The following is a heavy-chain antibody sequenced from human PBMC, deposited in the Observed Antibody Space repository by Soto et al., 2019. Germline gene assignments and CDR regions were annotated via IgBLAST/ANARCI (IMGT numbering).Heavy chain of an antibody. D-gene: IGHD1-26*01. Sequence: EVQLLESGGGLVQPGGSLRLSCAASGSTFAHQAMSWVRQAPGTGLGWVSAVSGSGGGTYYADSVKGRFTISRDNSKNTLSLHMNSLRVEDTAVYYCVREGGDSSSLVDNYFDYWGQGALVTVSS. CDR2: VSGSGGGT. CDR3: VREGGDSSSLVDNYFDY. V-gene: IGHV3-23*01. CDR1: GSTFAHQA. J-gene: IGHJ4*02.